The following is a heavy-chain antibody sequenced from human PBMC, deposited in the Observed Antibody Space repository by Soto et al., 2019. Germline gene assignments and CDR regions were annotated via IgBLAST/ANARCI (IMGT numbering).Heavy chain of an antibody. J-gene: IGHJ4*02. CDR3: AREHDSSGYYERGHFFDY. D-gene: IGHD3-22*01. CDR2: IIPIFGTA. V-gene: IGHV1-69*01. CDR1: GGTFSSYA. Sequence: QVQLVQSGAEVKKPGSSVKVSCKASGGTFSSYAISWVRQAPGQGLEWMGGIIPIFGTANYAQKFQGRVTITADESTSTAYMELSSLRSEDTAVYSCAREHDSSGYYERGHFFDYWGQGTLVTVSS.